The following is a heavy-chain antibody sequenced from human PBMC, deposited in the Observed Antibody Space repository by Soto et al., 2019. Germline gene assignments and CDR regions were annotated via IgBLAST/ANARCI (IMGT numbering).Heavy chain of an antibody. D-gene: IGHD5-12*01. J-gene: IGHJ4*02. Sequence: EVQLVESGGGLVQPGGSLRLSCAASGFTFSGYSMNWVRQAPGKGLEWVSYISSSSTTIYYADSVKGRFTISRDNAKNSLYLQMNSLRAEDTAVYYCVKYSGHENIDYWGQGTLVTVSS. CDR2: ISSSSTTI. V-gene: IGHV3-48*01. CDR1: GFTFSGYS. CDR3: VKYSGHENIDY.